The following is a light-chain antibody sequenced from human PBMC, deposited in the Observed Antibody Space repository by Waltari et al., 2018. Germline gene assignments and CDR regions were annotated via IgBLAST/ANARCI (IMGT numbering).Light chain of an antibody. CDR2: DDR. Sequence: FMLTQPHSVSESPGKTVTISCTASSGRLAIKYVHWYQQCPGSAPTTVIYDDRQRPSGVPDRFSGSIDDFSNSASLTISELQTEDEADYYCQSYYNRSLVFGGGTRLTVL. J-gene: IGLJ2*01. CDR1: SGRLAIKY. V-gene: IGLV6-57*02. CDR3: QSYYNRSLV.